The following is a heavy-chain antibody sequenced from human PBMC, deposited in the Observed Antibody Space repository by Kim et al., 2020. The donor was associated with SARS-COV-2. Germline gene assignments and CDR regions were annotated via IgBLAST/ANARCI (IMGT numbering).Heavy chain of an antibody. CDR3: AKDPRY. J-gene: IGHJ4*02. V-gene: IGHV3-23*01. Sequence: GSGGSTDYADSVKGRFTISRDNSKNTLYLQMNSLRAEDTAVYYCAKDPRYWGQGTLVTVSS. CDR2: GSGGST.